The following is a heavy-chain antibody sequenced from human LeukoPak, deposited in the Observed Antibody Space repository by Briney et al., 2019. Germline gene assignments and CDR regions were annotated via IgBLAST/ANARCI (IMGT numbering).Heavy chain of an antibody. CDR2: ISSSGSTI. J-gene: IGHJ6*02. CDR3: ARDRIPPYYYYYYGMGV. V-gene: IGHV3-11*01. Sequence: GGSLRLSCAASGFTFSDYYMSWIRQAPGKGLEWVSYISSSGSTIYYADSVKGRFTISRDNAKNSLYLQMNSLRAEDTAVYYCARDRIPPYYYYYYGMGVWGQGTTVTVSS. CDR1: GFTFSDYY.